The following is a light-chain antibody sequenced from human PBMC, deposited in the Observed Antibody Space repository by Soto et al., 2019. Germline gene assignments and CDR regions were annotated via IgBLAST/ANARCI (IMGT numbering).Light chain of an antibody. CDR3: QQTLTFPYT. J-gene: IGKJ2*01. Sequence: DTQMTQSPSSLSASVGDRVTITCRASQNIVSFLSWYQQKPGRAPNLLIYDVSTLQSGVPSRSSGGGSGTDFTLTISSLQPEDFATYYCQQTLTFPYTFGQGTKLEIK. V-gene: IGKV1-39*01. CDR2: DVS. CDR1: QNIVSF.